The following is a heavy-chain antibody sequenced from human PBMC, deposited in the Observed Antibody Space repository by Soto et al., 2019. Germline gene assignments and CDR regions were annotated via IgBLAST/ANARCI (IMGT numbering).Heavy chain of an antibody. D-gene: IGHD2-15*01. CDR3: ARVVVAANYYYYYGRDV. Sequence: QVQLVQSGAEVKKPGSSVKVSCKASGGTFSSYAISWVRQAPGQGLEWMGGIIPIFGTANYAQKFQGRVTITADESASTAYMELSSLRSEDTAVYYCARVVVAANYYYYYGRDVWGQGTTVTVSS. V-gene: IGHV1-69*01. CDR2: IIPIFGTA. CDR1: GGTFSSYA. J-gene: IGHJ6*02.